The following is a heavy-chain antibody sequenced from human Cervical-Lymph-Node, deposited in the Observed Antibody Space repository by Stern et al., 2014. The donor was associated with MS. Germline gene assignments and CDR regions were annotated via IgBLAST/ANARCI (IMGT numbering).Heavy chain of an antibody. D-gene: IGHD2-15*01. CDR2: IYYRRRT. J-gene: IGHJ2*01. V-gene: IGHV4-59*01. CDR3: ARDTNCSGGTCFYWYFDL. CDR1: GGSISGYY. Sequence: QPQLQESLPGLVKPSATLSLTCTVSGGSISGYYWSWIRQPPGKGLEWIGAIYYRRRTNSTPSLTGRVTISVDTPKNHIYLTLSAVTAEDTAVYYCARDTNCSGGTCFYWYFDLWGRGTRVTVSS.